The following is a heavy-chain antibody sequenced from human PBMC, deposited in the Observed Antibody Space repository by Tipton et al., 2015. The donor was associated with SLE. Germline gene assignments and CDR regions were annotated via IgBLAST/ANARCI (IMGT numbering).Heavy chain of an antibody. Sequence: SLRLSCAASGFTFSSYDMHWVRQATGKGLEWVSAIGTAGDTYYPGSVKGRFTISRENAKNSLYLQMNSLRAEDTALYYCAKDMYYDFWSGGYMDVWGKGTTVTVSS. CDR2: IGTAGDT. CDR1: GFTFSSYD. D-gene: IGHD3-3*01. J-gene: IGHJ6*03. CDR3: AKDMYYDFWSGGYMDV. V-gene: IGHV3-13*01.